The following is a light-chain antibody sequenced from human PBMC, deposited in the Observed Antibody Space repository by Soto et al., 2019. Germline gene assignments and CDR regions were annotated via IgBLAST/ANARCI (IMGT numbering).Light chain of an antibody. CDR3: QQYGSSLI. CDR1: QTVSSSY. Sequence: EIVLTQSPGTLSLSPGERATLSCRASQTVSSSYLAWYQQKPGQAPRLLIYGASSRATGISDRFSGSWSGTDFSLTSSRLAPEDFAVYYCQQYGSSLIFGQGTKLEI. CDR2: GAS. V-gene: IGKV3-20*01. J-gene: IGKJ2*01.